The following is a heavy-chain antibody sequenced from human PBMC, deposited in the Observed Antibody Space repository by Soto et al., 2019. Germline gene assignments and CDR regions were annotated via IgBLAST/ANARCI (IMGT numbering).Heavy chain of an antibody. Sequence: EVQLVESGGGLVQPGGSLRLSCAASGFTFSSSWMNWVRQAPGKGLEWVAGIKEDGSEKYYVDIVKGRFTISRDNVENSLYLQMNSLRVEDSAVYFCARDRGYSSYDYCGLGTLVTVSS. V-gene: IGHV3-7*01. J-gene: IGHJ4*02. CDR2: IKEDGSEK. CDR1: GFTFSSSW. D-gene: IGHD5-18*01. CDR3: ARDRGYSSYDY.